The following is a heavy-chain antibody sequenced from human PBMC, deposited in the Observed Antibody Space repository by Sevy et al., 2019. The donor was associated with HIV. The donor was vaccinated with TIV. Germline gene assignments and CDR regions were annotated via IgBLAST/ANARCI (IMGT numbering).Heavy chain of an antibody. CDR3: ARVSSSELMDV. J-gene: IGHJ6*02. CDR1: GFTFSSYW. Sequence: LSLTCAASGFTFSSYWMSWVRQAPGKGLEWVANIKQDGSEKYYVDSVKGRFTISRDNAKNSLYLQINSLRAEDTAVYYCARVSSSELMDVWGQGTTVTVSS. V-gene: IGHV3-7*01. D-gene: IGHD6-25*01. CDR2: IKQDGSEK.